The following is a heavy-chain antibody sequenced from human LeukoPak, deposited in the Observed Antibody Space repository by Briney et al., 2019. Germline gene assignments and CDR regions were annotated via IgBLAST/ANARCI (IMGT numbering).Heavy chain of an antibody. V-gene: IGHV4-39*01. CDR1: GGSISSSSYF. CDR3: ARDGYTYGSFDY. Sequence: PSDTLSLTCSVSGGSISSSSYFWGWIRQPPGKGLEWIGSIYYSGSTYSNPSLKSRVTISVDTSKSQFSLKLSSVTAADTAVYYCARDGYTYGSFDYWGQGTLVTVSS. J-gene: IGHJ4*02. CDR2: IYYSGST. D-gene: IGHD5-18*01.